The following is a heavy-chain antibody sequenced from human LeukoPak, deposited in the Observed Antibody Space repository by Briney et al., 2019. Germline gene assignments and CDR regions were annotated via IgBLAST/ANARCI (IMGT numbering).Heavy chain of an antibody. J-gene: IGHJ4*02. D-gene: IGHD3-3*01. V-gene: IGHV3-7*01. Sequence: GGSLRLSCAASGFTFSNAWMSWVRQAPGKGLEWVANIKQDGSEKYYVDSVEGRFTISRDNAKNSLYLQMNSLRAEDTAVYYCARSDDFWSGYYWDYWGQGTLVTVSS. CDR3: ARSDDFWSGYYWDY. CDR2: IKQDGSEK. CDR1: GFTFSNAW.